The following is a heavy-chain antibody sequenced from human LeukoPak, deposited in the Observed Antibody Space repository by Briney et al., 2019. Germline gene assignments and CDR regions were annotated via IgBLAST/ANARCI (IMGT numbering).Heavy chain of an antibody. CDR3: ARHPGYYDSSGYYVSAFDI. CDR2: IYYSGST. J-gene: IGHJ3*02. CDR1: SGSISSSSYY. V-gene: IGHV4-39*01. D-gene: IGHD3-22*01. Sequence: SETLSLTCPVSSGSISSSSYYWGWIRQSPGKGLEWIVRIYYSGSTYFNPSLKSRVTMSVDTSKNHFSLKLTSVTAADTAVYYCARHPGYYDSSGYYVSAFDIWGQGTMVTVSS.